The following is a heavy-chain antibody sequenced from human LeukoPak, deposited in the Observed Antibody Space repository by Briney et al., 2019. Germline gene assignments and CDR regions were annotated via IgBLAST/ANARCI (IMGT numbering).Heavy chain of an antibody. CDR3: ARGTPAKDY. J-gene: IGHJ4*02. CDR2: ITSDGSST. Sequence: GGSLRLSCVASEFTFSSYWMHWVRQAPGKGLVWVSRITSDGSSTSYADSVKGRFTISRDNAKNTLYLQMNSLRAEDTAVYYCARGTPAKDYWGQGTLVSVSS. CDR1: EFTFSSYW. V-gene: IGHV3-74*01.